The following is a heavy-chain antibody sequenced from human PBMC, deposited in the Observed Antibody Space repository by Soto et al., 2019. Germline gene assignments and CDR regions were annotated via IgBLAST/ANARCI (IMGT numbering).Heavy chain of an antibody. CDR2: ISYDGSNK. D-gene: IGHD3-22*01. V-gene: IGHV3-30*18. CDR1: GFTFSSYG. J-gene: IGHJ4*02. CDR3: AKDQFYDSSGYHPPFDY. Sequence: ESGGGVVQPGRSLRLSCAASGFTFSSYGMHWVRQAPGKGLEWVAVISYDGSNKYYADSVKGRFTISRDNSKNTLYLQMNSLRAEDTAVYYCAKDQFYDSSGYHPPFDYWGQGTLVTVSS.